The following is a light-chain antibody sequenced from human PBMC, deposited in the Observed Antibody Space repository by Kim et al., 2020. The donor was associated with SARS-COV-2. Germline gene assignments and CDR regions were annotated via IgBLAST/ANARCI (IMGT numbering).Light chain of an antibody. CDR3: AAWDDSLNGQV. V-gene: IGLV1-44*01. CDR2: TNN. Sequence: QSVLTQPPSASGTPGQRVTISCSGSSSNIGPNTVDWYQQVPGTAPRLLIYTNNHRPSGVPDRFSGSKSGTSASLAINGLQSEDEADYYCAAWDDSLNGQVFGGGTQLTVL. J-gene: IGLJ3*02. CDR1: SSNIGPNT.